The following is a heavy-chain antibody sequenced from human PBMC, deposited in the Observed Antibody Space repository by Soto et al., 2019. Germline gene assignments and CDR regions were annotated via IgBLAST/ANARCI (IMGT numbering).Heavy chain of an antibody. V-gene: IGHV3-74*01. D-gene: IGHD3-10*01. CDR2: TKSDGSGT. CDR3: ARGGFDHGPRRMDV. Sequence: EVQLVESGGGLLQPGGSLTLSCTASGFTFSNYWMHWVRQAPGKGLVWVSRTKSDGSGTSYTDSVKGRFTISRDNAYNTLYLQTSNLRSEDTAVYYCARGGFDHGPRRMDVWNKGTTVIVSS. CDR1: GFTFSNYW. J-gene: IGHJ6*04.